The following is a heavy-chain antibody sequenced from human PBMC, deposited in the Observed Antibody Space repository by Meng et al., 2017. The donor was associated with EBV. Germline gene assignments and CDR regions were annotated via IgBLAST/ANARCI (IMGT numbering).Heavy chain of an antibody. CDR3: ARDSGGFDY. D-gene: IGHD6-19*01. Sequence: VGYGGGLFQPGGSLRRACDASGFTVSSNYMSWVRQAPGKGMEWVSVIYSGGSTYYADSVKGRFTISRDNSKNTLYLQMNSLRAEDTAVYYCARDSGGFDYWGQGTLVTVSS. CDR1: GFTVSSNY. V-gene: IGHV3-53*01. J-gene: IGHJ4*02. CDR2: IYSGGST.